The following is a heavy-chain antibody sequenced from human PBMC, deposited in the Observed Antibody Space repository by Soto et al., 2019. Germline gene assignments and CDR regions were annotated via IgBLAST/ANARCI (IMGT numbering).Heavy chain of an antibody. V-gene: IGHV3-23*01. CDR1: GFTFSSYA. Sequence: GGSLRLSCAASGFTFSSYAMSWVRQAPGKGLEWVSDISGSGSSTYYADSVKGRFTISRDNSKNTLYLQMNSLRAEDTAVYYCARDFKYGLDVWGKGTTVTVSS. CDR3: ARDFKYGLDV. J-gene: IGHJ6*04. CDR2: ISGSGSST.